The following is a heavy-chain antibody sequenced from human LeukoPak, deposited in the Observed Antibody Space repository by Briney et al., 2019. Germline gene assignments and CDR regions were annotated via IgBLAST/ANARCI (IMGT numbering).Heavy chain of an antibody. CDR3: ARQTADLTWFDP. CDR1: GGSISSYY. D-gene: IGHD2-2*01. CDR2: IYYSGST. V-gene: IGHV4-59*08. Sequence: SETLSLTCIVSGGSISSYYWSWIRQPPGKGLEWIGYIYYSGSTNYNPSLKSRVTISVDTSKNQFSLKLSSVTAADTAVYYCARQTADLTWFDPWGQGTLVTVSS. J-gene: IGHJ5*02.